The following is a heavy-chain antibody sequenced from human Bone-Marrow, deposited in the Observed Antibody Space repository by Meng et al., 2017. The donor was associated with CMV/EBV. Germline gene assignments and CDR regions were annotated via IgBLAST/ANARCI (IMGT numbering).Heavy chain of an antibody. CDR1: GGSISSSSYY. CDR2: IYYSGST. V-gene: IGHV4-39*07. Sequence: SETLSLTCTVSGGSISSSSYYWGWIRQPPGKGLEWIGSIYYSGSTYYNPSLKSRVTISVDTSKNQFSLKLSSVTAADTAVYYCARGNFDIVVVPAAIGGWFDPWGQGTLVTGSS. CDR3: ARGNFDIVVVPAAIGGWFDP. J-gene: IGHJ5*02. D-gene: IGHD2-2*01.